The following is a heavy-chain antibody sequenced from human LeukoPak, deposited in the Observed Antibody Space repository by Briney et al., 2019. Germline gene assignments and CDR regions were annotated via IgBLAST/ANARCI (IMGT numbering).Heavy chain of an antibody. Sequence: ASVKVSCKASGGTFSSYAISWVRQAPGQGLEWMGGIIPIFGTANYAQKFQGRVTITADGSTSTAYMELSSLRSEDTAVYYCARDWYYYDSSGYCCYYYYMDVWGKGTTVTVSS. V-gene: IGHV1-69*13. J-gene: IGHJ6*03. CDR3: ARDWYYYDSSGYCCYYYYMDV. CDR1: GGTFSSYA. D-gene: IGHD3-22*01. CDR2: IIPIFGTA.